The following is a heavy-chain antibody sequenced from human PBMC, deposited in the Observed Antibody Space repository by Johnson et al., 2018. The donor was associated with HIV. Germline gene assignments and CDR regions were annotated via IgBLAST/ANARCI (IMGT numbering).Heavy chain of an antibody. D-gene: IGHD6-19*01. V-gene: IGHV3-33*03. CDR3: AKDLAVAAMGAFDI. J-gene: IGHJ3*02. Sequence: QVQLVESGGGVVQPGRSLRLSCAASGFTFSSYGMHWVRQAPGKGLEWVAVIWYDGSNKYYADSVKGRFTISRDNGKNLLYLQMNSLRDEDTALYYCAKDLAVAAMGAFDIWGQGTMVTVSS. CDR1: GFTFSSYG. CDR2: IWYDGSNK.